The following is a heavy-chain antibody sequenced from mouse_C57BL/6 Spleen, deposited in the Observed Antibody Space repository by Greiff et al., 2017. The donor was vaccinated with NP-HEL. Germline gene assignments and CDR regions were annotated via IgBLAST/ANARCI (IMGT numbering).Heavy chain of an antibody. D-gene: IGHD1-1*01. Sequence: QVQLQQPGAELVKPGASVKLSCKASGYTFTSYWMQWVKQRPGQGLEWIGEIDPSDSYTNYNQKFKGKATLTVDTSSSTAYMQLSSLTSEDSAVYYCARRYGSIYWYFDVWGTGTTVTVSS. J-gene: IGHJ1*03. CDR3: ARRYGSIYWYFDV. CDR1: GYTFTSYW. V-gene: IGHV1-50*01. CDR2: IDPSDSYT.